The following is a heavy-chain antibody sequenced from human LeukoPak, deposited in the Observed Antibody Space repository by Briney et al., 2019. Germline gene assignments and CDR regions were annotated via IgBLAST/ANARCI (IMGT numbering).Heavy chain of an antibody. CDR1: GGSISSSRYY. D-gene: IGHD6-6*01. Sequence: PSETLSLTCTVSGGSISSSRYYWGWIRQPPGKGLEWIGSIYYSENANYNPSLKSRVTISVDTSKNQFSLKLSSVTAADTAVYYCATLVRYNWFDPWGQGTLVTVSS. CDR3: ATLVRYNWFDP. CDR2: IYYSENA. V-gene: IGHV4-39*07. J-gene: IGHJ5*02.